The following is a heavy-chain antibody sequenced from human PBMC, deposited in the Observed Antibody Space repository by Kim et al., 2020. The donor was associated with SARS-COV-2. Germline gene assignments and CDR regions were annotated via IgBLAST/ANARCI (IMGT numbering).Heavy chain of an antibody. CDR2: ISWNSGSI. CDR3: AKDDTADYYGMDV. Sequence: GGSLRLSCAASGFTFDDYAMHWVRQAPGKGLEWVSGISWNSGSIGYADSVKGRFTISRDNAKNSLYLQMNSLRAEDTALYYCAKDDTADYYGMDVWGQGNKATVSS. J-gene: IGHJ6*02. V-gene: IGHV3-9*01. CDR1: GFTFDDYA. D-gene: IGHD5-18*01.